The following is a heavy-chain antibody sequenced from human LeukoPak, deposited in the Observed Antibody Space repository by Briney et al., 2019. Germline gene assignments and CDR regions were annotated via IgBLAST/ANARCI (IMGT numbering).Heavy chain of an antibody. V-gene: IGHV1-69*13. CDR1: GGTFSSYA. J-gene: IGHJ4*02. CDR2: IIPIFGTA. D-gene: IGHD3-3*01. Sequence: AASVKVACKAYGGTFSSYAISWVRQAPGQGLDWMGGIIPIFGTANYAQKFQGRVTITADESTSTAYMELSSLRSEDTAVYYCARDLGAIRRGSYWGQGTLVTVSS. CDR3: ARDLGAIRRGSY.